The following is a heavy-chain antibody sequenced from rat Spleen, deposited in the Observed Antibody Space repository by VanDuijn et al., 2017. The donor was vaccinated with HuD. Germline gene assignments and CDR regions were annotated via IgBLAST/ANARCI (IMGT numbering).Heavy chain of an antibody. J-gene: IGHJ4*01. CDR1: GFTFTNYN. Sequence: EVQLVESGGGLVQPGRSMKLSCAASGFTFTNYNMAWVRQAPKKGLEWVATTSYDGSTTNYRGSVKGRFTISRDNAKSTLYLQMDSRRSEDTATYYCARLGDTQYGYNRLDAWGQGASVTVAS. V-gene: IGHV5-7*01. D-gene: IGHD1-9*01. CDR3: ARLGDTQYGYNRLDA. CDR2: TSYDGSTT.